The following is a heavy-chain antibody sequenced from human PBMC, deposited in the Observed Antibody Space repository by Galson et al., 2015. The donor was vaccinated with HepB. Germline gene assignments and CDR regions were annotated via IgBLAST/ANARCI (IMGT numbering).Heavy chain of an antibody. D-gene: IGHD3-10*01. V-gene: IGHV1-8*01. Sequence: SVKVSCKASGYTFTSYDINWVRQATGQGLEWMGWMNPNSGNTGYAQKFQGRVTMTRNTSISTAYMELSSLRSEDTAVYYCARGPWGSGISPLWGQGTLVTVSS. CDR3: ARGPWGSGISPL. J-gene: IGHJ4*02. CDR2: MNPNSGNT. CDR1: GYTFTSYD.